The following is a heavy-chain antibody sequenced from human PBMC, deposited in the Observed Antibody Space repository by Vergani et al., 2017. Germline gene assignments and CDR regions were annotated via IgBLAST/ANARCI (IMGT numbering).Heavy chain of an antibody. J-gene: IGHJ4*02. CDR2: VSHGGST. CDR3: ASIARAPTRRNPPPDY. V-gene: IGHV4-34*01. CDR1: GGSFSDYY. Sequence: QVQLQQWGPGLLKPSETLSLTCGVSGGSFSDYYWSWIRQAPGMGLEWIGEVSHGGSTNYNPSLKSRVSISVDTSKNQFSLQLTSVTAADSALYFCASIARAPTRRNPPPDYWGQGILVTVSS. D-gene: IGHD3-16*02.